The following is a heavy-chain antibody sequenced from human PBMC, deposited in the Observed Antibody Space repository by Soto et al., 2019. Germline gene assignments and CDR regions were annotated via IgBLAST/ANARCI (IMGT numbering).Heavy chain of an antibody. J-gene: IGHJ4*02. D-gene: IGHD6-13*01. CDR1: GGSISSSSYY. CDR2: IYYSGST. Sequence: PSETLSLTCTVSGGSISSSSYYWGWIRQPPGKGLKWIGSIYYSGSTYYNPSLKSRVTISVDTSKNQFSLKLSSVTAADTAVYYCATPNREQLVRDDYFGYWGQGTLVTVSS. CDR3: ATPNREQLVRDDYFGY. V-gene: IGHV4-39*01.